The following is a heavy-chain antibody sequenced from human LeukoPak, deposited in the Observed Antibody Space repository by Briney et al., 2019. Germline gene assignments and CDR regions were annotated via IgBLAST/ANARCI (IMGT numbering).Heavy chain of an antibody. CDR1: GGSTSSGSYY. D-gene: IGHD2-2*01. Sequence: SQTLSLTCTVSGGSTSSGSYYWGCIRQPAGRGQGWIGLIYNSGSTNYNPSLTSRVTISVNTSKHQFSMKLSSVTAADTAVYYCASDMPFEDYMDVWGKGTTVTVSS. CDR2: IYNSGST. CDR3: ASDMPFEDYMDV. J-gene: IGHJ6*03. V-gene: IGHV4-61*02.